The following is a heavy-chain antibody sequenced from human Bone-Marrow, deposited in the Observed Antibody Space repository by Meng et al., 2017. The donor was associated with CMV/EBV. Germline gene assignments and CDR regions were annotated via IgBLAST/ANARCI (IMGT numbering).Heavy chain of an antibody. CDR1: GFTFSSYE. Sequence: GESLKISCAASGFTFSSYEMNWVRQAPGKGLGWVSYISSSGSTIYYADSVKGRFTISRDNAKNSLYLQMNSLRAEDTAVYYCARVPSPGDTAMVLVDYWGQGTLVTVSS. D-gene: IGHD5-18*01. CDR3: ARVPSPGDTAMVLVDY. CDR2: ISSSGSTI. J-gene: IGHJ4*02. V-gene: IGHV3-48*03.